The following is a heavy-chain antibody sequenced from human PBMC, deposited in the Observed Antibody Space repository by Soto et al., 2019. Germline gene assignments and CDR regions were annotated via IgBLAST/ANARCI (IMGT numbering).Heavy chain of an antibody. CDR1: GYTFISYD. V-gene: IGHV1-8*01. CDR2: MNPNSGNT. D-gene: IGHD6-6*01. CDR3: ARDSSIATPNNWFDP. Sequence: GASVKVSCKASGYTFISYDINWVRQATGQGLEWMGWMNPNSGNTGYAQKFQGRVTMTRNTSISTAYMELSSLRSEDTAVYYCARDSSIATPNNWFDPWGQGTLVTVSS. J-gene: IGHJ5*02.